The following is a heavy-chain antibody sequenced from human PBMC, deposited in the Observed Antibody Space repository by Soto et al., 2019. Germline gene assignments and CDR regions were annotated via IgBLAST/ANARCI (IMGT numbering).Heavy chain of an antibody. CDR1: GAYISSEDNY. CDR3: ARAVGFTTGRGYRLFDP. CDR2: IYYSGST. D-gene: IGHD3-10*01. V-gene: IGHV4-31*03. Sequence: QVQLQESGPGLVKPSQTLALTSTVSGAYISSEDNYWTWIRQRPGKGLAWLGYIYYSGSTYYNPSLGSRVTISVDMSKNQSSLSLRSVTAADTAMYYCARAVGFTTGRGYRLFDPWGQGTLVIVSS. J-gene: IGHJ5*02.